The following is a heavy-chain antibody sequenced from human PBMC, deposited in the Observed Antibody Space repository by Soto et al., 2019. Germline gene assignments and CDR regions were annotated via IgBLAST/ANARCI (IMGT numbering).Heavy chain of an antibody. CDR2: ISYDGSNK. CDR1: GFTFSSYG. CDR3: AKDIGYCSSTSCGGSDFDY. V-gene: IGHV3-30*18. D-gene: IGHD2-2*01. Sequence: QVQLVESGGGVVQPGRSLRLSCAASGFTFSSYGMHWVRQAPGKGLEWVAVISYDGSNKYYADSVKGRFTISRDNSKNTRYLQMNSLRAEDTAVYYCAKDIGYCSSTSCGGSDFDYWGQGTLVTVSS. J-gene: IGHJ4*02.